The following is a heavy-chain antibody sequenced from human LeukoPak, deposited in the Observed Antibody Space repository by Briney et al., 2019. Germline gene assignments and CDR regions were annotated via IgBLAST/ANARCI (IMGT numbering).Heavy chain of an antibody. CDR1: GGSISSYY. J-gene: IGHJ6*03. D-gene: IGHD2-2*01. Sequence: SETLSLTCTVSGGSISSYYWSWFRQPPGKGLEWIGYIYTSGSTNYNPSLKSRVTISVDTSKNQFSLKLGSVTAADTAVYYCARLGCSSTSCEVGYMDVWGKGTTVTVSS. V-gene: IGHV4-4*09. CDR3: ARLGCSSTSCEVGYMDV. CDR2: IYTSGST.